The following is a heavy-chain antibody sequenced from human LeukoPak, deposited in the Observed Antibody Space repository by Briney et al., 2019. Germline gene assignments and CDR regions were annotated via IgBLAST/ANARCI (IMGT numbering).Heavy chain of an antibody. Sequence: GGSLRLSCAASGFTFSTYNMNWVRQAPGKGLEWVSSITSSSSYIYYADSVKGRFTISRDNAKNSLYLQMNSLRAEDTAVYYCARGHYGSGSYQGYWGQGTLVTVSS. CDR1: GFTFSTYN. V-gene: IGHV3-21*01. J-gene: IGHJ4*02. CDR2: ITSSSSYI. CDR3: ARGHYGSGSYQGY. D-gene: IGHD3-10*01.